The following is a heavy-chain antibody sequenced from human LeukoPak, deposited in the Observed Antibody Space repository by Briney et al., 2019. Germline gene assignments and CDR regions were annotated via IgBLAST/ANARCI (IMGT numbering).Heavy chain of an antibody. J-gene: IGHJ5*02. CDR1: GYTFTSYG. V-gene: IGHV1-8*02. D-gene: IGHD3-22*01. CDR2: MNPNSGNT. CDR3: ARGGYYDSSGYYRNWFDP. Sequence: ASVTVSCKASGYTFTSYGISWVRQAPGQGLEWMGWMNPNSGNTGYAQKFQGRVTMTRNTSISTAYMELSSLRSEDTAVYYCARGGYYDSSGYYRNWFDPWGQGTLVTVSS.